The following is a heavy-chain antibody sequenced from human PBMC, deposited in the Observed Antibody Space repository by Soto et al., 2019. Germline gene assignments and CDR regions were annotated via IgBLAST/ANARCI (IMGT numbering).Heavy chain of an antibody. J-gene: IGHJ4*02. CDR2: IYYSGST. Sequence: SETLSLTCTVSGGSISSYYWSWIRQPPGKGLEWIGYIYYSGSTNYNPSLKSRVTISVDTSKNQFSLRLSSVTAADTAVYYCARRYCSGGSCYFDYWGQGTLVTVSS. CDR1: GGSISSYY. D-gene: IGHD2-15*01. V-gene: IGHV4-59*08. CDR3: ARRYCSGGSCYFDY.